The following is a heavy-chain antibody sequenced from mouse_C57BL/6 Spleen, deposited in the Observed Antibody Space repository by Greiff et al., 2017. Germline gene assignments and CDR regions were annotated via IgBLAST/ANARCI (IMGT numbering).Heavy chain of an antibody. J-gene: IGHJ3*01. V-gene: IGHV5-17*01. CDR1: GFTFSDYG. D-gene: IGHD2-2*01. Sequence: VQLKESGGGLVKPGGSLKLSCAASGFTFSDYGMHWVRQAPEKGLEWVAYISSGSSTIYYADTVKGRFTISRDNAKNTLFLQMTSLRSEDTAMYYCARPDGYDEAWFAYWGQGTLVTVSA. CDR2: ISSGSSTI. CDR3: ARPDGYDEAWFAY.